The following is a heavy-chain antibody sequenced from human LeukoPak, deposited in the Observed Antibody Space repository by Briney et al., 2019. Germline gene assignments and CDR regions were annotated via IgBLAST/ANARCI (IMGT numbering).Heavy chain of an antibody. D-gene: IGHD2-21*01. CDR3: ARHVSSSGEDS. V-gene: IGHV1-2*02. J-gene: IGHJ4*02. CDR1: GYIFTNDY. CDR2: INPRSGGT. Sequence: ASVKVSCKASGYIFTNDYMHWVRQAPGQGLEWMGWINPRSGGTNFAQKFQGRVTMTRDTSISAAYMELSRLRSDDTAVYYCARHVSSSGEDSWGQGTLVTVSS.